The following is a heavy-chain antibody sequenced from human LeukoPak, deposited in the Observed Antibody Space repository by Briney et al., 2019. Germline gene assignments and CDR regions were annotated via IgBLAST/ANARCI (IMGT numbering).Heavy chain of an antibody. CDR3: AKDMGSFGVPDY. CDR2: ISWDGGST. V-gene: IGHV3-43*01. Sequence: PGGSLRLSCAASGFTFDDYTMLWVRQAPGKGLEWVSLISWDGGSTYYADSVKGRFTISRDNSKNSLYLQMNSLRTEDTALYYCAKDMGSFGVPDYWGQGTLVTVSS. D-gene: IGHD2-2*01. J-gene: IGHJ4*02. CDR1: GFTFDDYT.